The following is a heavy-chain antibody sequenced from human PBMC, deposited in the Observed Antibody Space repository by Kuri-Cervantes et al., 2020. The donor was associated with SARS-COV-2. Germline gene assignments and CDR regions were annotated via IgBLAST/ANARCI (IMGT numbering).Heavy chain of an antibody. D-gene: IGHD3-10*01. J-gene: IGHJ4*02. CDR3: ARVRGVGY. CDR1: GFTVSSNY. Sequence: ETLSLTCAASGFTVSSNYMSWVRQAPGKGLEWVSVIYSGGSTYYADSVEGRFTISRDNSKNTLYLQMNSLRAEDTAVYYCARVRGVGYWGQGTLVTVSS. V-gene: IGHV3-66*02. CDR2: IYSGGST.